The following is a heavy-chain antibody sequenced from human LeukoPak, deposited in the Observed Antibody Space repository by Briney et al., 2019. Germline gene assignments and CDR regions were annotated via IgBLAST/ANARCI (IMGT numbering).Heavy chain of an antibody. J-gene: IGHJ4*02. CDR3: AGTGYWAY. Sequence: SETLSLTCTVSGGSVSDYYWSWIRQSPGKGLEWIGYIYYTGTSYNPSLKSRVTISVDTSKKQFSLKLSSVTAADTAVYYCAGTGYWAYWGQGTLVTVSS. CDR1: GGSVSDYY. CDR2: IYYTGT. V-gene: IGHV4-59*02. D-gene: IGHD6-13*01.